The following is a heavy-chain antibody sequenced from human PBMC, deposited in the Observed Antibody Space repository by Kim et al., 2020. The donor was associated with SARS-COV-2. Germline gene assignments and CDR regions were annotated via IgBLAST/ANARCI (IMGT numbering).Heavy chain of an antibody. J-gene: IGHJ3*02. Sequence: ASVKVSCKASGYTFTSYAMHWVRQAPGQRLEWMGWINAGNGNTKYSQKFQGRVTITRDTSASTAYMELSSLRSEDTAVYYCARSSPGYYDFWSGLSWQQLVGGLDAFDIWGQGTMVTVSS. V-gene: IGHV1-3*01. CDR1: GYTFTSYA. D-gene: IGHD3-3*01. CDR2: INAGNGNT. CDR3: ARSSPGYYDFWSGLSWQQLVGGLDAFDI.